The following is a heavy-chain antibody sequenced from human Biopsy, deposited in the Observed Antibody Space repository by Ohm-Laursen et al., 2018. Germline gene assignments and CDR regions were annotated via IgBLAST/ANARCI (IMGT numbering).Heavy chain of an antibody. Sequence: GTLSLTCSVSGDSVTKYYWSWIRQPPGKGLEWIGHIYYSVMTNYNPSLKSRVTISVDTSKNQFSLKVRSVTAADTAVYYCVRGVDYYDPYHYYALDVWGQGTTVTVSS. CDR2: IYYSVMT. V-gene: IGHV4-59*02. J-gene: IGHJ6*02. CDR3: VRGVDYYDPYHYYALDV. CDR1: GDSVTKYY. D-gene: IGHD3-22*01.